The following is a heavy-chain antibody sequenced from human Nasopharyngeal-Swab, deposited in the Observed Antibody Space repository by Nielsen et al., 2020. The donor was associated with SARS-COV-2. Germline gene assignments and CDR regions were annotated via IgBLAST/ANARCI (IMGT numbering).Heavy chain of an antibody. CDR2: ISGSGGTI. D-gene: IGHD6-19*01. V-gene: IGHV3-23*01. Sequence: GGSLRLSCAASGVSGFTFSNYALHWVRPAPGKGLDWVSGISGSGGTIYYVDSVKGRFTISRDNSRNSLYLHMSNLRAEDTAIYYCAKGYSSGWVPYEYWGQGTLVTVSS. J-gene: IGHJ4*02. CDR3: AKGYSSGWVPYEY. CDR1: GVSGFTFSNYA.